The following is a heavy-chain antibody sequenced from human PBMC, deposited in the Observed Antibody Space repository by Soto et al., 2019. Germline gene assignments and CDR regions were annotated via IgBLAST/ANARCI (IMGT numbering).Heavy chain of an antibody. Sequence: QVQLQESGPGLVKPSETLFLTCTVSGGSLSGYYWNWIRQSPGKGLEWIGNIYYSGSTNYNPSLKSRVTISVDTSKNQFPLRLSSVTAADTAVYYCARDFSGFYYYDYWGQGTLVTVSS. D-gene: IGHD3-22*01. CDR3: ARDFSGFYYYDY. CDR1: GGSLSGYY. CDR2: IYYSGST. V-gene: IGHV4-59*01. J-gene: IGHJ4*02.